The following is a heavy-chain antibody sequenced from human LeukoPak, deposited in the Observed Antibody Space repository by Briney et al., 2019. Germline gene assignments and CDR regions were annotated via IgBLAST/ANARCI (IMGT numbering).Heavy chain of an antibody. V-gene: IGHV3-43*01. D-gene: IGHD3/OR15-3a*01. CDR1: GFTFDDYT. J-gene: IGHJ4*02. CDR2: ISWDGGST. Sequence: GGSLRLSCAASGFTFDDYTMHWVRHAPGKGLEWVSLISWDGGSTYYADSVKGRFTISRDNSKNSLYLQMNSLRTEDTALYYCAKEGTGTVAVDYWGQGTLVTVSS. CDR3: AKEGTGTVAVDY.